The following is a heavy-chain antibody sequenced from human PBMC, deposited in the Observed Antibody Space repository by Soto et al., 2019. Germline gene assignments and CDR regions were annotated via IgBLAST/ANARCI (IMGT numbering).Heavy chain of an antibody. J-gene: IGHJ4*02. V-gene: IGHV4-59*08. D-gene: IGHD5-12*01. CDR2: IYYSGST. CDR3: ARASEMATMGGRGYYFDY. Sequence: QVQLQESGPGLVKPSETLSLTCTVSGGSISSYYWSWIRQPPGKGLEWIGYIYYSGSTNYNPSLKSRVTISVDTSTNQFSLKLSSVTAADTAVYYCARASEMATMGGRGYYFDYWGQGTLVTVSS. CDR1: GGSISSYY.